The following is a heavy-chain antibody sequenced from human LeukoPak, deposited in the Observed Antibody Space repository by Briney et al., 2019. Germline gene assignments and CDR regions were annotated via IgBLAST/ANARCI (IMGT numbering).Heavy chain of an antibody. CDR1: GGTFSSEA. D-gene: IGHD1-1*01. CDR2: IIPIFGRP. J-gene: IGHJ5*02. Sequence: ASVKVSCKASGGTFSSEAFIWVRQAPGQGLEWMGGIIPIFGRPDYAQKFQDIVTITTDESTNTVYMELSSLRSEDTAVYYCARGETILNWFDPWGQGTLVTVSS. V-gene: IGHV1-69*05. CDR3: ARGETILNWFDP.